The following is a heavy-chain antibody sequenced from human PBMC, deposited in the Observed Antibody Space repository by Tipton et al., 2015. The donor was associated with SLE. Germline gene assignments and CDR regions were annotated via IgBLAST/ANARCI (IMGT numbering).Heavy chain of an antibody. CDR1: GYRFTNYW. Sequence: QLVQSGAEVKNPGESLKISCKGSGYRFTNYWIGWVRQMPGKGLEWMGIIYPGDPATRYSPSFQGHVSMSVDTSITTAYLQWGSLMASDTAMYYCARLLDGTFDFWGQGTLVTVSS. V-gene: IGHV5-51*03. CDR3: ARLLDGTFDF. J-gene: IGHJ4*02. CDR2: IYPGDPAT. D-gene: IGHD1-14*01.